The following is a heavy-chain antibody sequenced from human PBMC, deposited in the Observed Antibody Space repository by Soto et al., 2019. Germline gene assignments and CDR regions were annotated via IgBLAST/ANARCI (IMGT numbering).Heavy chain of an antibody. J-gene: IGHJ6*02. V-gene: IGHV4-31*03. CDR3: ARVRGLSTIFGVVFDGMDV. CDR2: IYYSGST. Sequence: SETLSLTCTFSGGSIISGGYYWSWIRQHPGEGLEWIGYIYYSGSTYYNPSLKSRVTISVDTSKNQFSLKLSSVTAADTAVYYCARVRGLSTIFGVVFDGMDVWGQGTTVTVSS. CDR1: GGSIISGGYY. D-gene: IGHD3-3*01.